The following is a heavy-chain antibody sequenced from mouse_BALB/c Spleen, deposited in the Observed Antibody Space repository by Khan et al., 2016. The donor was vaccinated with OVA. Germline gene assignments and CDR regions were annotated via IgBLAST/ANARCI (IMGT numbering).Heavy chain of an antibody. CDR3: TRGYYGDPFAY. D-gene: IGHD2-13*01. CDR2: ISDGGTYI. V-gene: IGHV5-4*02. J-gene: IGHJ3*01. Sequence: EVELVESGGGLVKPGVSLKLSCAASGFTFSDYYMYWVRQTPEKRLEWVATISDGGTYIYYPDNVKGRFTISRDNAKNNLYLQMSSLKSEDTAMYYCTRGYYGDPFAYWGQGTLVTVSA. CDR1: GFTFSDYY.